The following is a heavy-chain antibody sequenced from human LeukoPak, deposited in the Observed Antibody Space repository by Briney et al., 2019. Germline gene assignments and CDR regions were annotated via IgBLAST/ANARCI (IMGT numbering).Heavy chain of an antibody. CDR2: IHTSGST. V-gene: IGHV4-61*02. Sequence: PSETLSLICTVSGGSISSGNYYWSWIRQPAGKTLEWIGRIHTSGSTNYNPSLKSRVSITIDTSKNQFSLKLSSVTAADTAVYYCARDRDTAMPYYFDSWGQGTLVTVSS. CDR3: ARDRDTAMPYYFDS. D-gene: IGHD5-18*01. CDR1: GGSISSGNYY. J-gene: IGHJ4*02.